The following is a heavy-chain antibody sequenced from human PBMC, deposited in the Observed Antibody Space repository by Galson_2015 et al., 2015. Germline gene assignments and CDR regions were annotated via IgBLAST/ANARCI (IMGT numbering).Heavy chain of an antibody. CDR3: ITLRLLWPHH. Sequence: SLRLSCAASGFTFSNAWMSWVRQAPGKGLEWVGRIKSKIDGGTTDYAAPVKGRFTISRDDSKNTLSLQMNSLKTEDTAVYYCITLRLLWPHHWGQGTRATVSS. D-gene: IGHD3-10*01. CDR1: GFTFSNAW. V-gene: IGHV3-15*01. J-gene: IGHJ5*02. CDR2: IKSKIDGGTT.